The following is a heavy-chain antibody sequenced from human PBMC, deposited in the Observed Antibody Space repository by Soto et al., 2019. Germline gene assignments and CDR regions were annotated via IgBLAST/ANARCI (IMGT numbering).Heavy chain of an antibody. Sequence: QLQLQESGSGLVKPSQTLSLTCAVSGGSISSGGYSWSWIRQPPGKGLEWIGYIYHSGSTYYNPSLKSRVTLSVDRSKNRFSLKLSSVTAADTAVYYCARAQPGSGSYVYYYYGMDVWGQGTTVTFS. CDR2: IYHSGST. CDR1: GGSISSGGYS. J-gene: IGHJ6*02. V-gene: IGHV4-30-2*01. CDR3: ARAQPGSGSYVYYYYGMDV. D-gene: IGHD3-10*01.